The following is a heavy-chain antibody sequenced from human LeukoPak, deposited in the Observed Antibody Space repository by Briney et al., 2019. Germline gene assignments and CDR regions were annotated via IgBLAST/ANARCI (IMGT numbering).Heavy chain of an antibody. J-gene: IGHJ4*02. CDR1: GFTFSSYA. V-gene: IGHV3-30-3*01. CDR2: ISYDGSNK. CDR3: ARDDRMGELSFHLYTDY. D-gene: IGHD3-16*02. Sequence: HPGRSLRLSCAASGFTFSSYAMHWVRQAPGKGLEWVAVISYDGSNKYYADSVKGRFTISRDNSKNTLYLQMNSLRAEDTAVYYCARDDRMGELSFHLYTDYWGQGTLVTVSS.